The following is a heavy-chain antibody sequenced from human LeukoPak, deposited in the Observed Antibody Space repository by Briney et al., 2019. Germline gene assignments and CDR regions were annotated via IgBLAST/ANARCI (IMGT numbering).Heavy chain of an antibody. CDR3: ARDGHAGGYDFWSGILSYYYYMDV. J-gene: IGHJ6*03. CDR2: IYSGGST. CDR1: GFTVSSNY. D-gene: IGHD3-3*01. Sequence: GGSLRLSCAASGFTVSSNYMSWVRQAPGKGLEWVSVIYSGGSTYYADSVKGRFTISRDNSKNTLYLQMNSLRAEDTAVYYCARDGHAGGYDFWSGILSYYYYMDVWGKGTTVTVSS. V-gene: IGHV3-53*01.